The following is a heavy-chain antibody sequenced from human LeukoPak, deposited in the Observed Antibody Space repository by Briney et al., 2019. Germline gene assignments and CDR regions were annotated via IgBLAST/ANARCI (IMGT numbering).Heavy chain of an antibody. Sequence: GGSLRLSCAASGFTFDDYGMTWVRQAPGEGLEWVSSINWNGDSTHYADSVRGRFTISRDNAKNSLYLQMNSLRAEDTAVYYCAELGITMIGGVWGKGTTVTISS. CDR3: AELGITMIGGV. CDR1: GFTFDDYG. J-gene: IGHJ6*04. V-gene: IGHV3-20*04. CDR2: INWNGDST. D-gene: IGHD3-10*02.